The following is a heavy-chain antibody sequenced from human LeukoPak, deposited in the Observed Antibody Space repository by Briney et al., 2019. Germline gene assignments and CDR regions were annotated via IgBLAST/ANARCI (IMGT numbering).Heavy chain of an antibody. CDR2: INHSGST. Sequence: PSETLSLTCAVYGGSFSGYYWSWIRQPPGKGLEWIGEINHSGSTNYNPSLKSRVTISVDTSKDQFSLKLSSVTAADTAVYYCARGYDFRSGYYFDYWGQGTLVTVSS. CDR1: GGSFSGYY. V-gene: IGHV4-34*01. CDR3: ARGYDFRSGYYFDY. J-gene: IGHJ4*02. D-gene: IGHD3-3*01.